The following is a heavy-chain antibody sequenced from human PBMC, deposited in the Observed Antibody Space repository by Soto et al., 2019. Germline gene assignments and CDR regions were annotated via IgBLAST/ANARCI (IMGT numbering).Heavy chain of an antibody. J-gene: IGHJ6*02. Sequence: GCLILACSASGFTFSSYAMSWVRQAPGKGLEWVSTISGSGGNAYYADSVKGRFSISRDNSKNTLRLQMNSLRADDTAVYYCEKDGDSGSYPPYYYFGMDVWGQGTKVTVYS. CDR2: ISGSGGNA. CDR3: EKDGDSGSYPPYYYFGMDV. V-gene: IGHV3-23*01. CDR1: GFTFSSYA. D-gene: IGHD1-26*01.